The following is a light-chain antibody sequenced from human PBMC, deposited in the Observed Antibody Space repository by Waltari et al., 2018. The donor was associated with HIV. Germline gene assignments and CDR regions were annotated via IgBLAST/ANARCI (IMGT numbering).Light chain of an antibody. CDR1: SSNTGAGSC. V-gene: IGLV1-40*01. CDR3: QSYDSSLSGFVV. CDR2: GNT. Sequence: QSVLTQPPPGPGATGLRVTISCTGSSSNTGAGSCVHRYQQLPGTAPKVLIYGNTIRPSGVPDRFSGSKSGTSASLAITGLQAEDESDYYCQSYDSSLSGFVVFGGGTKVTVL. J-gene: IGLJ2*01.